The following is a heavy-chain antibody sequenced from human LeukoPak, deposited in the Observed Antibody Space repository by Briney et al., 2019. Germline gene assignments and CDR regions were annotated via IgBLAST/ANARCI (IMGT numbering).Heavy chain of an antibody. V-gene: IGHV3-49*04. CDR2: IRSKAYGGTT. CDR3: TRDLYDFWSGYLPDY. CDR1: GFTFGDYA. J-gene: IGHJ4*02. D-gene: IGHD3-3*01. Sequence: GGSLRLSCTASGFTFGDYAMSWVRQAPGKGLEWVGFIRSKAYGGTTEYAASVKGRFTISRDDSKSIAYLQMNSLKTEDTAVYYCTRDLYDFWSGYLPDYWGQGTLVTVSS.